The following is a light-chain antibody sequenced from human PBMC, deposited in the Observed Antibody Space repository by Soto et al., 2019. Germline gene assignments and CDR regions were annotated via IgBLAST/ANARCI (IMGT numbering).Light chain of an antibody. CDR2: AAS. V-gene: IGKV3-20*01. CDR1: QTVSSSY. Sequence: EIVLTQSPGTLSLSPGERATLSCRASQTVSSSYLAWYQQKPGQAPSILIYAASSRATGILDRFSGSGSGTDFTLTISRLEPEDFAVYYCQQYGSSFTFGPGTKVDIK. J-gene: IGKJ3*01. CDR3: QQYGSSFT.